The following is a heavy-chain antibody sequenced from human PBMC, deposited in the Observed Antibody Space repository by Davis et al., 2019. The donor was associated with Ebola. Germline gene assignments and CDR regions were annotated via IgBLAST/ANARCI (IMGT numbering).Heavy chain of an antibody. CDR1: GFIFSSYV. CDR2: LGTSADS. CDR3: AKQSCSGGSCYLYFDY. V-gene: IGHV3-23*01. J-gene: IGHJ4*01. Sequence: GGSLRLSCAASGFIFSSYVMNWVRQAPGKGLEWVSTLGTSADSYYADSVKGRFTISRDNSKNTLFLQMNSLRAEDTAVYYCAKQSCSGGSCYLYFDYWGRGTRVTVSS. D-gene: IGHD2-15*01.